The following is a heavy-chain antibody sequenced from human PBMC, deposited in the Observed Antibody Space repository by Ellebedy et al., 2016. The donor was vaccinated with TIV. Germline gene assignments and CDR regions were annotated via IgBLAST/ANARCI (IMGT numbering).Heavy chain of an antibody. V-gene: IGHV4-59*01. J-gene: IGHJ3*02. Sequence: MPSETLSLTCTVSGASISGYYWGWIRQPTGQGLEWIATTYYSGSTDYNPSLKSRVTILVDTSKNQFSLKLSSVTAADTAVYYCATDKGMVDAFNIWGQGTMVTVSS. CDR3: ATDKGMVDAFNI. CDR2: TYYSGST. D-gene: IGHD2-8*01. CDR1: GASISGYY.